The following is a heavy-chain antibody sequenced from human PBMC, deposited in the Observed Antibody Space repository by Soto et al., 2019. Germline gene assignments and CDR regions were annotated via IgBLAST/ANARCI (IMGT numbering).Heavy chain of an antibody. Sequence: GGSLRLSCAASGFTFSSYSMNWVRQAPGKGLEWVSSISSSSSYIYYADSVKGRFTISRDNAKNSLYLQMNSLRAEDTAVYYCARDPTGTNWFDPWGQGTLVTVSS. D-gene: IGHD1-1*01. CDR3: ARDPTGTNWFDP. J-gene: IGHJ5*02. CDR1: GFTFSSYS. V-gene: IGHV3-21*01. CDR2: ISSSSSYI.